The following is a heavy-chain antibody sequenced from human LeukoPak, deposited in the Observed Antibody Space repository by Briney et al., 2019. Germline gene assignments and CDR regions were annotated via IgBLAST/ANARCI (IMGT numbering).Heavy chain of an antibody. CDR2: IIPIFGTA. Sequence: SVKVSCKASGGTFSSYAISWVRQAPGQGLEWMGGIIPIFGTANYAQKFQGRVTITTDESTSTAYMELSSLRSEDTAAYYCARAATEFWSGYYYWGQGTLVTVSS. CDR3: ARAATEFWSGYYY. V-gene: IGHV1-69*05. CDR1: GGTFSSYA. J-gene: IGHJ4*02. D-gene: IGHD3-3*01.